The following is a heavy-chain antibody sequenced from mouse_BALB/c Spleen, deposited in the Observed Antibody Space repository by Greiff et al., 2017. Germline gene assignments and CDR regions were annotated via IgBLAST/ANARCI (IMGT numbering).Heavy chain of an antibody. J-gene: IGHJ2*01. D-gene: IGHD1-1*02. V-gene: IGHV6-6*02. CDR1: GFTFSNYW. CDR2: IRLKSNNYAT. CDR3: TPYGRFDY. Sequence: EVKVEESGGGLVQPGGSMKLSCVASGFTFSNYWMDWVRQSPEKGLEWVAEIRLKSNNYATHYAESVKGRFTISRDDSKSSVYLQMNNLRAEDTGIYYCTPYGRFDYWGQGTTLTVSS.